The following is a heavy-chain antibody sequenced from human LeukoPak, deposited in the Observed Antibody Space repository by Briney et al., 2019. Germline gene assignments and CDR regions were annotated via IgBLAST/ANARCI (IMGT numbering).Heavy chain of an antibody. CDR2: IYSGGGT. V-gene: IGHV3-66*02. CDR1: GFTVSSNY. CDR3: ARDKAPYYYGSGSYSDY. D-gene: IGHD3-10*01. J-gene: IGHJ4*02. Sequence: GGSLRLSCAASGFTVSSNYMSWVRQAPGKGLEWVSIIYSGGGTYYADSVKGRFTISRDNSKNTLYLQMNSLSAEDTAVYYCARDKAPYYYGSGSYSDYWGQGTLVTVSS.